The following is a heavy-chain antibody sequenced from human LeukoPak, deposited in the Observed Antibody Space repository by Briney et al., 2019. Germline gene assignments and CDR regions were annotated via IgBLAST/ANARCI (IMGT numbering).Heavy chain of an antibody. Sequence: ASVKVSCKASGYTFTSYDINWVRQATGQGLEWMGWMNPNSGNTGYAQKFQGRVTMTRNTSISTAYMELSSLRSEDTAVYYCARWREEQLAGVSYYYYYGMDVWGQGTTVTVSS. CDR3: ARWREEQLAGVSYYYYYGMDV. CDR2: MNPNSGNT. D-gene: IGHD6-6*01. CDR1: GYTFTSYD. V-gene: IGHV1-8*01. J-gene: IGHJ6*02.